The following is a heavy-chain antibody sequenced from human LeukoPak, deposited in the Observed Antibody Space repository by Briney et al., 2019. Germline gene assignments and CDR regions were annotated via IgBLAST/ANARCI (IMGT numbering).Heavy chain of an antibody. CDR1: GGSIISYY. D-gene: IGHD5-12*01. J-gene: IGHJ4*02. CDR3: ARDGYSAHDGL. CDR2: IYHIGGT. Sequence: SETLSLTCTVSGGSIISYYWSWIPQPPGKGLEWIGYIYHIGGTNYNPSLKSRATMSSDTSKNHFSLNLSSVTASQTSLYYCARDGYSAHDGLWRQGPLVSVP. V-gene: IGHV4-59*01.